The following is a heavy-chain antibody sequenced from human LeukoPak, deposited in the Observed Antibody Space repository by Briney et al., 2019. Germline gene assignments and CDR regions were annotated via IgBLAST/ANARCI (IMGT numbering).Heavy chain of an antibody. V-gene: IGHV3-23*01. CDR2: ISGSGGST. Sequence: GGSPRLSCAASGFTFSSYAMSWVRQAPGKGLEWVSAISGSGGSTYYADSVKGRFTISRDNSKNTLYLQMNSLRAEDTAVYYCAKDRQQWLGSEDYWGQGTLVTVSS. J-gene: IGHJ4*02. CDR3: AKDRQQWLGSEDY. D-gene: IGHD6-19*01. CDR1: GFTFSSYA.